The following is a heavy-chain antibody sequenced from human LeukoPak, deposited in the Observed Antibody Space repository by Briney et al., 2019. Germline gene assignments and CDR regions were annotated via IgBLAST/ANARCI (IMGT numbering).Heavy chain of an antibody. V-gene: IGHV4-59*01. CDR1: GGSTSSYY. CDR2: IYYSGST. J-gene: IGHJ4*02. Sequence: PETLSLTCTVSGGSTSSYYWSWIRQPPGKGLEWIGYIYYSGSTNYNPSLKSRVTISVDTSKNQFSLKLSSVTAADTAVYYCARGAAVAGTYYFDYWGQGTLVTVSS. CDR3: ARGAAVAGTYYFDY. D-gene: IGHD6-19*01.